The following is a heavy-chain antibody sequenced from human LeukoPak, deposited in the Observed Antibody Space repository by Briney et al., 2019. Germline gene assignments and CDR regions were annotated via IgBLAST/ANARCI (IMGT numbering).Heavy chain of an antibody. CDR2: ISGSGGST. J-gene: IGHJ4*02. V-gene: IGHV3-23*01. Sequence: PGGSLRLSCAASGFTFSNYAMSWVRQAPGKGLEWISSISGSGGSTYYADSVKGRFTISRDNSKNTLYLQMNSLRAEDTAVYYCAKDGNWARFENWGQGTLVTVSS. D-gene: IGHD7-27*01. CDR1: GFTFSNYA. CDR3: AKDGNWARFEN.